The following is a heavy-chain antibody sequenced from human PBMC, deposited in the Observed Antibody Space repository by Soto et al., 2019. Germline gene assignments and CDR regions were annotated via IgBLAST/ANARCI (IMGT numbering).Heavy chain of an antibody. D-gene: IGHD2-15*01. CDR3: ARDLVRCSGGSCYSLFYYYYGMDV. CDR1: GFTFSSYA. CDR2: ISYDGSNK. J-gene: IGHJ6*02. V-gene: IGHV3-30-3*01. Sequence: QVQLVESGGGVVQPGRSLRLSCAASGFTFSSYAMHWVRQAPGKGLEWVAVISYDGSNKYYADSVKGRFTISRDNSKNTLYLQMNSLRAEDTAVYYCARDLVRCSGGSCYSLFYYYYGMDVWGQGTTVTVSS.